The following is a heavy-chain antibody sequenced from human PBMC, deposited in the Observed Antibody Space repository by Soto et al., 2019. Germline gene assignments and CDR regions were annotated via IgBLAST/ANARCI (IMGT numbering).Heavy chain of an antibody. CDR2: ISSSSSYI. V-gene: IGHV3-21*01. Sequence: LRLSCAASGFTFSSYSMNWVRQAPGKGLEWVSSISSSSSYIYYADSVKGRFTISRDNAKNSLYLQMNSLIAEDTAVYYCARDYGDYSYYYYMDVWGKGTTVTVSS. J-gene: IGHJ6*03. CDR1: GFTFSSYS. D-gene: IGHD4-17*01. CDR3: ARDYGDYSYYYYMDV.